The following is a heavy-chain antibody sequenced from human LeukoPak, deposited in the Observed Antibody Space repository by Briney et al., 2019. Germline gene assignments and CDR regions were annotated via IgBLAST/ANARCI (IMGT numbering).Heavy chain of an antibody. CDR2: ITPMFGTA. CDR1: GGSFSSYD. J-gene: IGHJ4*02. CDR3: ARGWLAEATVVTPYNY. Sequence: ASVKVSCKASGGSFSSYDISWVRQAPGQGLEWMGGITPMFGTANHAQKFQGRVTTTAVESMSTVYMELSSLRFEDTAVYYCARGWLAEATVVTPYNYWGQGTLVTVSS. D-gene: IGHD4-23*01. V-gene: IGHV1-69*13.